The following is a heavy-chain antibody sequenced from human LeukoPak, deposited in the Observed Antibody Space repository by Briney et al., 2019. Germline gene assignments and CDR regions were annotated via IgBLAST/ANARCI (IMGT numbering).Heavy chain of an antibody. CDR1: GGTFSSYA. CDR3: ARDSLSGSRGDFDY. CDR2: ISAYNGNT. Sequence: VASVKVSCKASGGTFSSYAISWVRQDPGQGLEWMGWISAYNGNTNYAQKLQGRVTMTTDTSTSTAYMELRSLRSDDTAVYYCARDSLSGSRGDFDYWGQGTLVTVSS. D-gene: IGHD1-26*01. V-gene: IGHV1-18*01. J-gene: IGHJ4*02.